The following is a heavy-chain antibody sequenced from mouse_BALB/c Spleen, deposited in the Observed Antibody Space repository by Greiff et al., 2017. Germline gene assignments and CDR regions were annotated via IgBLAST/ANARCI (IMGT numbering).Heavy chain of an antibody. CDR3: ARHGDYDGAWFAY. CDR1: GFSLTSYG. J-gene: IGHJ3*01. CDR2: IWSDGST. D-gene: IGHD2-4*01. Sequence: VMLVESGPDLVAPSQSLSITCTVSGFSLTSYGVHWVRQPPGKGLEWLVVIWSDGSTTYNSALKSRLSISKDNSKSQVFLKMNSLQTDDTAMYYCARHGDYDGAWFAYWGQGTLVTVSA. V-gene: IGHV2-6-2*01.